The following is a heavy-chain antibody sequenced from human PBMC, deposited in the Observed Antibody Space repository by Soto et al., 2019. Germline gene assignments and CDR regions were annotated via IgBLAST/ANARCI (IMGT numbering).Heavy chain of an antibody. V-gene: IGHV1-69*13. J-gene: IGHJ3*02. CDR2: IIPIFGTA. Sequence: ASVKVSCKASGGTFSSYATSWVRQAPGQGLEWMGGIIPIFGTANYAQKFQGRVTITADESTSTAYMELSSLRSEDTAVYYCARGNYYDSSGYNDAFDIWGQGTMVTVSS. D-gene: IGHD3-22*01. CDR3: ARGNYYDSSGYNDAFDI. CDR1: GGTFSSYA.